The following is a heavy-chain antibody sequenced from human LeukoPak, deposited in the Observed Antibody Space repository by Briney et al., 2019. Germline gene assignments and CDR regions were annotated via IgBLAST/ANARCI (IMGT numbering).Heavy chain of an antibody. V-gene: IGHV3-21*01. CDR1: GFTFSSYT. CDR3: ARWVCSSTSCYYFDY. D-gene: IGHD2-2*01. J-gene: IGHJ4*02. CDR2: ISNRSTYI. Sequence: PGGSLRLSCAASGFTFSSYTMAWVRQAPGKGLEWVSSISNRSTYIYYADSVKGRFTISRDNVQNSLYLQMNSLGAEDTAVYYCARWVCSSTSCYYFDYWGQGTLVIVSS.